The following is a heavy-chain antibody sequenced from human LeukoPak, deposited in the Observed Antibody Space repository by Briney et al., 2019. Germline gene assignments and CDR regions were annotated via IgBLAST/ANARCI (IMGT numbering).Heavy chain of an antibody. CDR1: GFTFSSYA. V-gene: IGHV3-64D*09. CDR2: ISSNGGST. J-gene: IGHJ4*02. Sequence: GGSLRLSWSASGFTFSSYAIHWVRQAPGKGLEYVSAISSNGGSTYYADSVKGRFTISRDNSKNTLYLQMSSLRPEDTAVYYCVKGHFTLVRGVSPPLLAYWGQGTLVTVSS. D-gene: IGHD3-10*01. CDR3: VKGHFTLVRGVSPPLLAY.